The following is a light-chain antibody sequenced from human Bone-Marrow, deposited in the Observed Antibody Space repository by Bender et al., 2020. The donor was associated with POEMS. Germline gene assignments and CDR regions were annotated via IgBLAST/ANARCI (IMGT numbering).Light chain of an antibody. Sequence: SYAVTQPPSVSVSPGQTVSITCSGDKLGDRYASWYRQKSGQSPVLVIYQDTKRPSEIPERFSGSKSGTSASLAITGLQAEDEGDYYCQSYDNSLGGWVFGGGTKLTVL. V-gene: IGLV3-1*01. CDR2: QDT. J-gene: IGLJ3*02. CDR1: KLGDRY. CDR3: QSYDNSLGGWV.